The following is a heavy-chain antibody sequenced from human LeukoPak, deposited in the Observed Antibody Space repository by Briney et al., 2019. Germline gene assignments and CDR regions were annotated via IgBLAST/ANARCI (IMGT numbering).Heavy chain of an antibody. CDR2: IKQDGSEK. CDR3: ARNTMTTVTTFYY. CDR1: GFTFSSYW. Sequence: PGGSLRLSCAASGFTFSSYWMSWVRQAPGKGLEWVANIKQDGSEKYYVDSVKGRFTISRDNAKNPLYLQMNSLKAEDTAVYYCARNTMTTVTTFYYWGQGTLVTVSS. V-gene: IGHV3-7*01. D-gene: IGHD4-17*01. J-gene: IGHJ4*02.